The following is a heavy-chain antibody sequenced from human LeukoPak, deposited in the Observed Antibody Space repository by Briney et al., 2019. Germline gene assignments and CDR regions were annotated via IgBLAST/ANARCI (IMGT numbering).Heavy chain of an antibody. D-gene: IGHD2-2*01. V-gene: IGHV1-69*04. J-gene: IGHJ4*02. CDR2: IIPILGIA. CDR1: GGTFSSYA. Sequence: ASVKVSCKASGGTFSSYAISWVRQAPGQGLEWMGRIIPILGIANYAQKFQGRVTITADKSTSTAYMELSSLRSEDTAVYYCARSPRCSSTSCYGNYGADYWGQGTLVTVSS. CDR3: ARSPRCSSTSCYGNYGADY.